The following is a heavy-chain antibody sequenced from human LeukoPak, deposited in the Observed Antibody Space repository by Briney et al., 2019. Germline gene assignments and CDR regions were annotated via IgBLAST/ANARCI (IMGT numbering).Heavy chain of an antibody. CDR1: GFTFSSYA. J-gene: IGHJ4*02. D-gene: IGHD3-22*01. CDR3: ARGTRKAYYYDSSGYRFDY. V-gene: IGHV3-30-3*01. CDR2: ISYDGSNK. Sequence: GGSLRLSCAASGFTFSSYAMHWVRQAPGKGLEWVAVISYDGSNKYYADSVKGRFTISRDNSKNTLYLQKNSLRADDTAVYYCARGTRKAYYYDSSGYRFDYWGQGTLVTVSS.